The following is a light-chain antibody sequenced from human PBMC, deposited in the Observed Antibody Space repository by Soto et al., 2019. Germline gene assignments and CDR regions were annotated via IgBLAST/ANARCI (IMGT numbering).Light chain of an antibody. V-gene: IGKV1-5*03. CDR2: KAC. J-gene: IGKJ2*02. Sequence: DIQMTQSPSTLYASVGDRVTITCRPSQSITLWLAWYQQKPGTAPKVLIYKACILESGVPSRFSGSGSVTEFTLTISSLQPYDSTTSYCQRYHSYPRTFGQGTKLEIK. CDR1: QSITLW. CDR3: QRYHSYPRT.